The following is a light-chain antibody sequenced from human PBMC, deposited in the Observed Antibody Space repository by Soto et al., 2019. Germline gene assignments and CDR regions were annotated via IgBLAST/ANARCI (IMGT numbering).Light chain of an antibody. CDR2: EVT. J-gene: IGLJ1*01. V-gene: IGLV2-14*02. CDR3: SSYTSITTYV. CDR1: SSDIGSHNL. Sequence: QSALTQPASVSGSPGQSITISCAGTSSDIGSHNLVSWYQHHPDKAPKLLIYEVTDRPSGVSDRFSGSKSGNTASLTISGLRAEDEADYYCSSYTSITTYVFRTGTKLTVL.